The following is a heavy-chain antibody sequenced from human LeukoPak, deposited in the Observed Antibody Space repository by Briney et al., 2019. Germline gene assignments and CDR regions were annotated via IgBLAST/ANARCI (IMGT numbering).Heavy chain of an antibody. CDR3: TTTYYYDSSGYYYFDC. J-gene: IGHJ4*02. Sequence: GGSLRLSCAASGFTFSNAWMSWVRQAPGKGLEWVGRIKSKTDGGTTDYAAPVKGRFTISRDDSKNTLYLQMNSLKTEDTAVYYCTTTYYYDSSGYYYFDCWGQGTLVTVSS. D-gene: IGHD3-22*01. CDR2: IKSKTDGGTT. CDR1: GFTFSNAW. V-gene: IGHV3-15*01.